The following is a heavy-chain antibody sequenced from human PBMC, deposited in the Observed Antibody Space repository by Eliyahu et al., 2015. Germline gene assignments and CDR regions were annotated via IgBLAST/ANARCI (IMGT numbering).Heavy chain of an antibody. V-gene: IGHV3-21*01. CDR3: ARDAGDTSAYFRHSFGY. J-gene: IGHJ4*02. CDR2: VSRYNTYI. Sequence: EWVSTVSRYNTYIYYADSVKGRFTISRDNAKNSVYLEMNSLRGEDTAIYYCARDAGDTSAYFRHSFGYWGQGTPVTVSA. D-gene: IGHD3-22*01.